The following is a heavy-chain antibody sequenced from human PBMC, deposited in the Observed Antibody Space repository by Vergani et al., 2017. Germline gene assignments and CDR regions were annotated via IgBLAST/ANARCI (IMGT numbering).Heavy chain of an antibody. CDR1: GGSFTSYH. CDR3: ARVNTETNGHLYYYYYMDV. CDR2: IDHTGRP. Sequence: QVQLQQWGGGLLKPSETLSLTCVVNGGSFTSYHWTWIRQSPGEGLEWVGDIDHTGRPDYNPSLKSRLTMSVDKSRNQFSLTLNSVTATDTAIYFFARVNTETNGHLYYYYYMDVRGQGTAVTVS. J-gene: IGHJ6*03. D-gene: IGHD4-11*01. V-gene: IGHV4-34*01.